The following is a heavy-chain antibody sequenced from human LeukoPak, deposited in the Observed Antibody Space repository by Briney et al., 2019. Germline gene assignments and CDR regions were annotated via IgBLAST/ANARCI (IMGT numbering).Heavy chain of an antibody. D-gene: IGHD1-26*01. CDR3: ARGVNSGYFDY. CDR2: IYYSGST. CDR1: GGSISSYY. V-gene: IGHV4-59*01. J-gene: IGHJ4*02. Sequence: PSETLSLTCTVSGGSISSYYWTWIRQPPGKGLEWIGYIYYSGSTNYNPSLKSRVPISVDTSKNQFSLKLTSVTAADTAVYYCARGVNSGYFDYCGQGTLVTVSS.